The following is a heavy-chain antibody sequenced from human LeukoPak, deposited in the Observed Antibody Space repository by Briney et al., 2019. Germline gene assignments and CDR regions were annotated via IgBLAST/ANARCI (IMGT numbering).Heavy chain of an antibody. CDR1: GFTFSSYW. V-gene: IGHV3-7*03. CDR2: IKQDGSEK. CDR3: AKDMHYDSSGYYSPYFDY. D-gene: IGHD3-22*01. J-gene: IGHJ4*02. Sequence: GGSLRLSCAASGFTFSSYWMSWVRQAPGKGLEWVANIKQDGSEKYYVDSVKGRFNISRDNAKNSLYLQMNSLRAEDTALYYCAKDMHYDSSGYYSPYFDYWGQGTLVTVSS.